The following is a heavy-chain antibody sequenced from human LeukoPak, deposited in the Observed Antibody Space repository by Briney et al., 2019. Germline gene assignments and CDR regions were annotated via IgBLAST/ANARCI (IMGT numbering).Heavy chain of an antibody. D-gene: IGHD3-10*01. V-gene: IGHV4-39*07. CDR1: GGSISSSSYY. CDR2: IYYSGST. CDR3: ARAFQTYYYGSGRRYYFDY. J-gene: IGHJ4*02. Sequence: SETLSLTCTVSGGSISSSSYYWGWIRQPPGKGLEWIGSIYYSGSTNYNPSLKSRVTISVDKSKNQFSLKLSSVTAADTAVYYCARAFQTYYYGSGRRYYFDYWGQGTLVTVSS.